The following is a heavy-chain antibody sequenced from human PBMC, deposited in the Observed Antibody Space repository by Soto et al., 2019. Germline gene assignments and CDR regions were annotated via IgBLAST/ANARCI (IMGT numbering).Heavy chain of an antibody. CDR1: GFTFSSYA. J-gene: IGHJ4*02. V-gene: IGHV3-23*01. D-gene: IGHD6-19*01. CDR3: AKGGLRGDSSGWYGVRVGATGDY. Sequence: EVQLLESGGGLVQPGGSLRLSCAASGFTFSSYAMSWVRQAPGKGLEWVSAISGSGGSTYYADSVKGRFTISRDNSKNTLYLQMNSLRAEDTAVYYCAKGGLRGDSSGWYGVRVGATGDYWGQGTLVTVSS. CDR2: ISGSGGST.